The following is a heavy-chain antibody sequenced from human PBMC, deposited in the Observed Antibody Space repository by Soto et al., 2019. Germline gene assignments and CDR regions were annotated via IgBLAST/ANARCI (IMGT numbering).Heavy chain of an antibody. CDR1: GGTFSSYA. Sequence: SVKVSCKASGGTFSSYAISWVRQAPGQGLEWMGGIIPILGTANYAQKFQGRVTITADESTSTAYMELSSLRSEDTAVYYCARGLIRYSYGHRYYYYYYGMDVWGQGTTVTVSS. V-gene: IGHV1-69*13. D-gene: IGHD5-18*01. CDR3: ARGLIRYSYGHRYYYYYYGMDV. CDR2: IIPILGTA. J-gene: IGHJ6*02.